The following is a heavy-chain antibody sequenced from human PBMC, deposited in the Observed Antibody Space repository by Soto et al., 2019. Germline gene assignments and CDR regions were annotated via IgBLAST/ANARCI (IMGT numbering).Heavy chain of an antibody. D-gene: IGHD1-7*01. Sequence: EVHLVESGGGLVQPGGSLRLSCAGSGFTFSDYYIDWVRQAPGKGLEWVGRSRDKGNSYSTDYAASVKGRFTVSRDTSKNPLYLQMNSLNADDTALYYCARSIPGTTSFDPWGQGTLVTVSS. V-gene: IGHV3-72*01. J-gene: IGHJ5*02. CDR2: SRDKGNSYST. CDR1: GFTFSDYY. CDR3: ARSIPGTTSFDP.